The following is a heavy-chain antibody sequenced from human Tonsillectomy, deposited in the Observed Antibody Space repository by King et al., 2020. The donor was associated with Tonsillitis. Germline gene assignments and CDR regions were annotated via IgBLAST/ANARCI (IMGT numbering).Heavy chain of an antibody. CDR3: AKNLLLARRDGMDV. J-gene: IGHJ6*02. CDR2: IYSGGST. D-gene: IGHD3-3*01. CDR1: GFTVNNNY. V-gene: IGHV3-53*01. Sequence: VQLVESGGGLIQPGGSLRLSCAASGFTVNNNYMSWVRQAPGKGLEWVSIIYSGGSTYYADSVKGRFTISRDNSKNTLYLQMNSLRVEDTAVYYCAKNLLLARRDGMDVWGQGTTVTVSS.